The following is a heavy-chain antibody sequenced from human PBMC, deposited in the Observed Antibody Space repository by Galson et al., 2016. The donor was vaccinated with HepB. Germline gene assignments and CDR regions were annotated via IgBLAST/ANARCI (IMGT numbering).Heavy chain of an antibody. D-gene: IGHD6-19*01. Sequence: SLRLSCAASGFTVSTYAMHWVRQAPGKGLEWVAVISYDGNKKYYAASVNGRFTIARDNSENTLYLQMHSLRSEDTAVYYCATDRAEAALEAFDLWGQGTMVTVSS. CDR1: GFTVSTYA. CDR3: ATDRAEAALEAFDL. J-gene: IGHJ3*01. V-gene: IGHV3-30-3*01. CDR2: ISYDGNKK.